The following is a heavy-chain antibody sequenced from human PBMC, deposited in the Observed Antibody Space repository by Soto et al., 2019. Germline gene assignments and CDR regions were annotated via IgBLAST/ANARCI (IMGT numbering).Heavy chain of an antibody. CDR1: GFTFSSYD. CDR2: IGTAGDT. J-gene: IGHJ6*02. D-gene: IGHD3-9*01. CDR3: AIVRSLRYFTWSMNV. V-gene: IGHV3-13*01. Sequence: GGSLRPSCAASGFTFSSYDMHWVRQATGKGLEWVSAIGTAGDTYYPGSVKGLFTISRENAKNSLSLQMNSLRAGDTAVYYRAIVRSLRYFTWSMNVWGQGTTVT.